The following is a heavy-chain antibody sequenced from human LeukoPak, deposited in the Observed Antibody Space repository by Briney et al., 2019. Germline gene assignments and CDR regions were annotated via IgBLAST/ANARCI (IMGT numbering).Heavy chain of an antibody. J-gene: IGHJ6*03. D-gene: IGHD3-10*01. CDR2: ISSSSSYI. CDR3: TTDRGDYGSGSYEIYYYYMDV. V-gene: IGHV3-21*01. Sequence: GGSLRLSCAASGFTFSSYSMNWVRQAPGKGLEWVSSISSSSSYIYYADSVKGRFTISRDNAKNSLYLQMNSLRAEDTAVYYCTTDRGDYGSGSYEIYYYYMDVWGKGTTVTVSS. CDR1: GFTFSSYS.